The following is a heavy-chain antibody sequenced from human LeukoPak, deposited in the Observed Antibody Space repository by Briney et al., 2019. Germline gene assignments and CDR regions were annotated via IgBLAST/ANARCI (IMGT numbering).Heavy chain of an antibody. CDR3: AKDRGSGWDGFDI. CDR2: IYYSGST. D-gene: IGHD3-10*01. V-gene: IGHV4-59*01. J-gene: IGHJ3*02. CDR1: GGSISSYS. Sequence: KPSETLSLTCTVSGGSISSYSWSWIRQPPGKGLEWIGYIYYSGSTNYNPSLKSRVTISVDTPKNQFSLKLSSVTAADTAVYFCAKDRGSGWDGFDIWGQGTMVTVSS.